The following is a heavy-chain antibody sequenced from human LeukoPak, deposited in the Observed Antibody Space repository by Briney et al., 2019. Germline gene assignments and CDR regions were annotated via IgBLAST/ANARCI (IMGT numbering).Heavy chain of an antibody. CDR2: ITSAGAT. D-gene: IGHD3/OR15-3a*01. CDR1: GFTVSRNY. J-gene: IGHJ6*02. V-gene: IGHV3-66*01. CDR3: ATRGLSGYYYGMDV. Sequence: GGSLRLSCAASGFTVSRNYMSWARLAPGKGLEWVSIITSAGATHYSTSVKGRFTISRDSSKNTVYLEMNSLRAEDTAVYYCATRGLSGYYYGMDVWGQGTTVTVSS.